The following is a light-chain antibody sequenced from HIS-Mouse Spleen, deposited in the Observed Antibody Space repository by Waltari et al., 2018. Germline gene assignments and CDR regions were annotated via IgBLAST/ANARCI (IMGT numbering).Light chain of an antibody. CDR3: QQRSNWPGIT. V-gene: IGKV3-11*01. CDR1: QSVSSY. J-gene: IGKJ3*01. Sequence: EIVLTQSPATLSLSPGERATLSCRASQSVSSYLAWYQQKPGQAPGLLIYDASNRATGIPARFSGSGSETDFTLTISSLEPEDFAVYYCQQRSNWPGITFGPGTKVDIK. CDR2: DAS.